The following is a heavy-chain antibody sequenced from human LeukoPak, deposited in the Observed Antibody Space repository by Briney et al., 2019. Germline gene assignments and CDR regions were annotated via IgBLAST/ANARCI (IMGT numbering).Heavy chain of an antibody. CDR1: GGPISSYY. D-gene: IGHD3-22*01. Sequence: KPSETLSLLCSVSGGPISSYYWGWIRQPPGKGLEWIGYIFYSGSTNYNPSLKSRVTISVDTSKNQFSLKLSSVTAADTAVYYCARGFYDNSGYSEPFECWGRGTLVTVSS. CDR2: IFYSGST. CDR3: ARGFYDNSGYSEPFEC. V-gene: IGHV4-59*08. J-gene: IGHJ4*02.